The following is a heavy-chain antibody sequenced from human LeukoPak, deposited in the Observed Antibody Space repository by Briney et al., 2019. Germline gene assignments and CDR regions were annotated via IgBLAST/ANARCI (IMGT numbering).Heavy chain of an antibody. J-gene: IGHJ5*02. CDR3: AKDLFLFFGDT. V-gene: IGHV3-23*01. CDR1: GFTFTSYP. D-gene: IGHD3/OR15-3a*01. Sequence: GGSLRLSCAASGFTFTSYPMNWVRQAPGKGLEWVATIASDGFMAYYADSLKGRFVISRDNSQQTIYLQMNSLRADDTAVYYCAKDLFLFFGDTRGQGTLVTVSS. CDR2: IASDGFMA.